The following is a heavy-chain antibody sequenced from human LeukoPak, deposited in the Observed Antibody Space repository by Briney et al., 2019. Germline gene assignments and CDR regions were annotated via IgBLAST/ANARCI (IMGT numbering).Heavy chain of an antibody. Sequence: SEALSLTCAVSGGSIKEDGWSWGRQSPGKRLGCIGCIHYSAAPTYSPSLNSRVTISVDPSTNQFSLKLSSVTAADTALYYCATLRGASTAVFDSWGQGTLVTVSS. D-gene: IGHD2-21*02. J-gene: IGHJ4*02. V-gene: IGHV4-59*08. CDR3: ATLRGASTAVFDS. CDR1: GGSIKEDG. CDR2: IHYSAAP.